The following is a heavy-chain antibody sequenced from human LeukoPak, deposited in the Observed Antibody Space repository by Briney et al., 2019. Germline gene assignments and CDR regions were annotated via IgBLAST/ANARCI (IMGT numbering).Heavy chain of an antibody. CDR3: AKAMRGIHTIFGVVSDY. J-gene: IGHJ4*02. Sequence: PGGSLKLSCAASGFTFSGSAMHWVRQASRKGLEWVGRIRSKANSYATAYAASVKGRFTISRDNSKNTLYLQMNSLRAEDTAVYYCAKAMRGIHTIFGVVSDYWGQGTLVTVSS. CDR1: GFTFSGSA. D-gene: IGHD3-3*01. V-gene: IGHV3-73*01. CDR2: IRSKANSYAT.